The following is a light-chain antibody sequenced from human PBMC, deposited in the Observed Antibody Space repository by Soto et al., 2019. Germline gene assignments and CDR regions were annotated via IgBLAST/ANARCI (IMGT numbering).Light chain of an antibody. CDR3: QQYNNWPPWT. Sequence: EIVMTQSPATLSVSPGERATLSCRASQSVSSNLAGYQQKPGQTPRLLIYGASTRATGIPARFSGSGSGTEFTLTISRLHSEDFAVYYCQQYNNWPPWTFGQGTKVEIK. J-gene: IGKJ1*01. CDR1: QSVSSN. V-gene: IGKV3-15*01. CDR2: GAS.